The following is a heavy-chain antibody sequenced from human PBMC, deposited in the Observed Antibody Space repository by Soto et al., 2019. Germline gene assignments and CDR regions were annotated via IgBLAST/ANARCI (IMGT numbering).Heavy chain of an antibody. J-gene: IGHJ4*02. D-gene: IGHD3-22*01. V-gene: IGHV1-18*01. CDR1: GYTFTSYG. CDR2: ISAYNGNT. CDR3: GRVGGYYDSSGYPGY. Sequence: ASVKVSCKASGYTFTSYGISWVRQAPGQGLEWMGWISAYNGNTNYAQKLQGRVTMTTDTSTSTAYMELRSLRSDDPAVYYCGRVGGYYDSSGYPGYWGQGTLVTVSS.